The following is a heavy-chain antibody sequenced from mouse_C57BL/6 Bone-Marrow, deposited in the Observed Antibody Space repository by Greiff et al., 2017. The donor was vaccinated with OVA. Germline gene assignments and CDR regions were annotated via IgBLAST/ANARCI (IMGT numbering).Heavy chain of an antibody. CDR2: ISDGGSYT. Sequence: EVQRVESGGGLVKPGGSLKLSCAASGFTFSSYAMSWVRQTPEKRLEWVATISDGGSYTYYPDNVKGRFTISRDNAKNNLYLQMSHLKSEDTAMYYCASIYYDYDYAMDYWGQGTSVTVSS. J-gene: IGHJ4*01. V-gene: IGHV5-4*01. D-gene: IGHD2-4*01. CDR1: GFTFSSYA. CDR3: ASIYYDYDYAMDY.